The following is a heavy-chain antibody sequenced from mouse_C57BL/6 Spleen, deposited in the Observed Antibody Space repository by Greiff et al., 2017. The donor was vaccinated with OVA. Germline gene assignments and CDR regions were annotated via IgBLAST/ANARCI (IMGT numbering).Heavy chain of an antibody. D-gene: IGHD1-1*01. V-gene: IGHV1-7*01. CDR2: INPSNGDT. J-gene: IGHJ4*01. CDR3: ARDYYGSSYDAMDY. Sequence: QVQLQQSGAELAKPGASVKLSCKASGYTFTSYWMHWVKQRPGQGLEWIGYINPSNGDTKYNQKFKDKATLTADKSSSTAYMQLSSLTYEDSAVYYGARDYYGSSYDAMDYWGQGTSLTVSS. CDR1: GYTFTSYW.